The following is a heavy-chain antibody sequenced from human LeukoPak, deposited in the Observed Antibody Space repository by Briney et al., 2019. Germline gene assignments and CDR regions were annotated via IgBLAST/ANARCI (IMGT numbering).Heavy chain of an antibody. Sequence: SETLSLTCTVSGGSISSYYWNWIRQPAGKGLEWIGRIYSSGSTNYNPSLKSRVSMSVDMSKNQFSLKVRSVTAADTAVYHCARTAGDANYLDYWGQGTLVTVSS. CDR1: GGSISSYY. J-gene: IGHJ4*02. V-gene: IGHV4-4*07. CDR2: IYSSGST. D-gene: IGHD2-21*01. CDR3: ARTAGDANYLDY.